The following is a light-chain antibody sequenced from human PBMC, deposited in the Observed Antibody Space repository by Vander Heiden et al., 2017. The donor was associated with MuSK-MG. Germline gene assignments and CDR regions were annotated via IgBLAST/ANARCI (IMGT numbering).Light chain of an antibody. CDR3: QSYDSSLTQV. Sequence: QSVLTPPPSVSGAPGQRISISCTGGSSNIGAVHDVHWYQQLPGSAPKLLVYANTNRPSGVPDRFSGSKSGTAASLAITGLQAEDEADYYCQSYDSSLTQVFGTGTKVTVL. CDR1: SSNIGAVHD. J-gene: IGLJ1*01. V-gene: IGLV1-40*01. CDR2: ANT.